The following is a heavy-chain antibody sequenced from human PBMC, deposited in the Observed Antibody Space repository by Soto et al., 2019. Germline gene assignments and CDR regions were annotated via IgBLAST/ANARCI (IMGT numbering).Heavy chain of an antibody. V-gene: IGHV4-4*02. CDR1: GGSISSSNW. D-gene: IGHD6-6*01. J-gene: IGHJ6*02. CDR3: ARVSIYYYYGMDV. CDR2: IYHCGST. Sequence: PSETLSLTCAVSGGSISSSNWWSWVRQPPGKGPEWIGEIYHCGSTNYNPSLKSRVTISVDKSKNQFSLKLSSVTAADTAVYYCARVSIYYYYGMDVWGQGTTVTVSS.